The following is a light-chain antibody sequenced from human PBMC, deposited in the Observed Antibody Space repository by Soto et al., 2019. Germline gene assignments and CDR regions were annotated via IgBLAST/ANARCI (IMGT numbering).Light chain of an antibody. V-gene: IGKV3-15*01. CDR1: HYVYSN. CDR2: RAS. CDR3: QQYHNLWM. J-gene: IGKJ1*01. Sequence: EIVMTQSPATLSVSPGERATLSCTASHYVYSNVAWFQQRPGQAPRLLIYRASTRATGTPARFSGSGSGTEFTLTITSLQSEDFALYYCQQYHNLWMFGQGTKVDIK.